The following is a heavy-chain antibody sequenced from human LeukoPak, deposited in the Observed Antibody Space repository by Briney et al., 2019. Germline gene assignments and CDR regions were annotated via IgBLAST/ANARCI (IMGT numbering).Heavy chain of an antibody. Sequence: SETLSLTCTVSGYSITRGYNWGWVRQSPGKGLEWIASISHAGDTYYNPSLKSRVTISVDTSKNHFSLNLASVTAPDTAVYFWGRGEGGDFDPGGRGPLVPVSS. D-gene: IGHD3-3*01. CDR2: ISHAGDT. J-gene: IGHJ5*02. CDR3: GRGEGGDFDP. V-gene: IGHV4-38-2*02. CDR1: GYSITRGYN.